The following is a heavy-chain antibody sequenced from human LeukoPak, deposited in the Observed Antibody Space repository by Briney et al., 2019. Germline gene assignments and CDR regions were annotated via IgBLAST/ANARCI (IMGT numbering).Heavy chain of an antibody. J-gene: IGHJ4*02. CDR1: GGSISSYY. V-gene: IGHV4-4*07. D-gene: IGHD3-22*01. CDR3: AREAYYYDSSGYCFDY. Sequence: SETLSLTCTVSGGSISSYYWSWIRQPAGKGLEWIGRIYTSGSTNYNPSLKSRVTISVDKSKNQFSLKLSSVTAADTAVYYCAREAYYYDSSGYCFDYWGRGTLVTVSS. CDR2: IYTSGST.